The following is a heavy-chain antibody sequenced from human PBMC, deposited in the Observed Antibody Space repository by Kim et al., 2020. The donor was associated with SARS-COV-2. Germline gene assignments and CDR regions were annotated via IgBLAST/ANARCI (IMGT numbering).Heavy chain of an antibody. CDR2: ISYDGSNK. J-gene: IGHJ4*02. CDR1: GFTFSSYG. D-gene: IGHD3-22*01. CDR3: AKDFYYDSSGYYSRDY. V-gene: IGHV3-30*18. Sequence: GGSLRLSCAASGFTFSSYGMHWVRQAPGKGLEWVAVISYDGSNKYYADSVKGRFTISRDNSKNTLYLQMNSLRAEDTAVYYCAKDFYYDSSGYYSRDYWGQGTLVTVSS.